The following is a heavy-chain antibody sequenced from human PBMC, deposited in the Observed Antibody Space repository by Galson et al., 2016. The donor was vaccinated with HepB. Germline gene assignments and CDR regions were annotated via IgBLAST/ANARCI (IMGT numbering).Heavy chain of an antibody. D-gene: IGHD2-2*01. CDR1: GSTFITYY. V-gene: IGHV1-46*01. Sequence: SVKVSCKASGSTFITYYIHWVRQAPGQGLEWMGIINPSGGSTSYAQKFQGRVTMTRDTSTSTVYMELSSLRSEDTAVYYCARNAMYCSSTSCSTYHFDYWGQGTLVTVSP. CDR2: INPSGGST. J-gene: IGHJ4*02. CDR3: ARNAMYCSSTSCSTYHFDY.